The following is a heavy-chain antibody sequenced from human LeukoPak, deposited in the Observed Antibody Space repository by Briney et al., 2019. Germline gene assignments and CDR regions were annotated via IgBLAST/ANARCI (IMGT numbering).Heavy chain of an antibody. D-gene: IGHD3/OR15-3a*01. V-gene: IGHV3-7*03. Sequence: PGESLRLSCTASGFSSRTHWMSWVRQAPGKGLEWVANIRPDGGERYYGDSLKGRFTISRDNDKNSLYLQVNFLRADDTAIYYCTRQGDWNFEFWGQGTLVTVSS. CDR3: TRQGDWNFEF. J-gene: IGHJ4*02. CDR1: GFSSRTHW. CDR2: IRPDGGER.